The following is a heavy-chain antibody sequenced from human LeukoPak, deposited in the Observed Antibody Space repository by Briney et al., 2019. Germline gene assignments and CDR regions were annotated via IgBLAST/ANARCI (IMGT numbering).Heavy chain of an antibody. CDR2: IVVGSGNT. Sequence: SVKVSCKASGFTFTSSAVQWVRQARGQRLEWIGWIVVGSGNTNYAQKFQERVTITRDMSTSTAYMELSSLRSEDTAVYYCAAAMTTVTMVDYWGQEALVTVSS. D-gene: IGHD4-17*01. J-gene: IGHJ4*02. CDR1: GFTFTSSA. V-gene: IGHV1-58*01. CDR3: AAAMTTVTMVDY.